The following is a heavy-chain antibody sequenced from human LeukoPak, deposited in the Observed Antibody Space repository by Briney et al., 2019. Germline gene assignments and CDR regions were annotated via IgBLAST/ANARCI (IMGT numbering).Heavy chain of an antibody. CDR3: ARGDSSGWYPSQNWFDP. CDR2: ISYDGSNK. CDR1: GFTFCSYS. Sequence: GGSLRLSCAASGFTFCSYSMHWVRQAPGKGLEWVAVISYDGSNKYYADSVKGRFTISRDNSKNTLYLQMNSLRAEDTAVYYSARGDSSGWYPSQNWFDPWGQGTLVTVSS. J-gene: IGHJ5*02. V-gene: IGHV3-30*04. D-gene: IGHD6-19*01.